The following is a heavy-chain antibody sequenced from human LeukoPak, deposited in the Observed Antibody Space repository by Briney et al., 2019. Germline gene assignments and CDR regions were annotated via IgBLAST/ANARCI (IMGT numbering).Heavy chain of an antibody. D-gene: IGHD3-22*01. CDR3: AKDIFPYYYDSSGYPYYFDY. CDR2: ISGSGGST. J-gene: IGHJ4*02. Sequence: GGSLRLSCAASGFTFSSYAMSWVRQAPGKGLEWVSAISGSGGSTYYADSVKGRFTISRDNSKNTLYLQMNSLRAEDTAVYYRAKDIFPYYYDSSGYPYYFDYWGQGTLVTVSS. CDR1: GFTFSSYA. V-gene: IGHV3-23*01.